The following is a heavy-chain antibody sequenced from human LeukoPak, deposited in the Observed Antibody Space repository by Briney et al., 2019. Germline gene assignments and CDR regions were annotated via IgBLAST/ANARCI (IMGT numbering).Heavy chain of an antibody. CDR3: ARGGIAADTFDY. V-gene: IGHV3-30-3*01. J-gene: IGHJ4*02. Sequence: GGSLRLSCAASGFTFSSYAMHWVRQAPGKGREWGAVISYDGSNKYYADSVKGRFTISRDNSKNTLYLQMNSLRAEDTAVYYCARGGIAADTFDYWGQGTLVTVSS. D-gene: IGHD6-13*01. CDR1: GFTFSSYA. CDR2: ISYDGSNK.